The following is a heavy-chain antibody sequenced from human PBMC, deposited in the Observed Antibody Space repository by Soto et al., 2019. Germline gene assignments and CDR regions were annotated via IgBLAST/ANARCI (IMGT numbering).Heavy chain of an antibody. V-gene: IGHV1-3*01. D-gene: IGHD2-21*01. CDR2: INAGNGYT. CDR3: ASQYCGDYRSADY. CDR1: GYTLTTLS. J-gene: IGHJ4*02. Sequence: ASVKVSCKASGYTLTTLSMHWVRQAPGQRLEWMGYINAGNGYTKYSQNFQGRVTITRDTLASTAYMELSSLRSEDTAVYYCASQYCGDYRSADYWGQGTLVTVSS.